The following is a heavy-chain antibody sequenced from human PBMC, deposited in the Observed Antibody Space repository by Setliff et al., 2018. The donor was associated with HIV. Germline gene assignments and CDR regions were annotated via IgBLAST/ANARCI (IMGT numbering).Heavy chain of an antibody. CDR1: GYTFTNYA. CDR2: VNPADSNV. J-gene: IGHJ4*02. Sequence: PGESLKISCEASGYTFTNYAIAWVRQMPGKGLEWMGVVNPADSNVVYSPSFQGQVTISADKSTNTAYLQWSSLKTSDTAIYYCARHNCYDLWGQGVLVTVSS. CDR3: ARHNCYDL. D-gene: IGHD3-22*01. V-gene: IGHV5-51*01.